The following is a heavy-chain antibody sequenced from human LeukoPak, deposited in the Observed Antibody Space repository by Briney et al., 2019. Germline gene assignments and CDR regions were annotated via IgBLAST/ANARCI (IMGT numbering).Heavy chain of an antibody. D-gene: IGHD1-26*01. CDR3: ASEIAWEPIDY. J-gene: IGHJ4*02. CDR1: GFTFSSYA. CDR2: ISYDGSNK. Sequence: GGSLRLSCAASGFTFSSYAMHWVRQAPGKGLEWVAVISYDGSNKYYADSVKGRFTISRDNSKNTLYLQVNSLRAEDTAVYYCASEIAWEPIDYWGQGTLVTVSS. V-gene: IGHV3-30-3*01.